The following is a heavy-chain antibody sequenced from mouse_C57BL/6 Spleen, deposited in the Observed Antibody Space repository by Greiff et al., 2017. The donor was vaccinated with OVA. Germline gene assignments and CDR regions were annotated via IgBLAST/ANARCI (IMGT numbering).Heavy chain of an antibody. CDR1: GFSFNTYA. CDR2: IRSKSNNYAT. V-gene: IGHV10-1*01. J-gene: IGHJ2*01. CDR3: VRQGLSGNFDY. Sequence: EVKLVESGGGLVQPKGSLKLSCAASGFSFNTYAMNWVRQAPGKGLEWVARIRSKSNNYATNYADSVKDRFPISRDDSASMLYLQMNNLRTEDTAMDYYVRQGLSGNFDYWGQGTTLTVSS. D-gene: IGHD3-1*01.